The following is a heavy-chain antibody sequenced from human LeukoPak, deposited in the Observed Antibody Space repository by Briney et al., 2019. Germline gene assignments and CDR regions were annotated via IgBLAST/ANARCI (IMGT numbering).Heavy chain of an antibody. J-gene: IGHJ5*02. Sequence: SETLSLTCAVSDYSISSGYYWGWIRQPPGRGLEWIGSLHLSGSTYYSSSLKSRITISVDTSKNQFSLKLSSVTAADTAVYYCARGYRSETYEFRSGYYTGGWFDPWGQGILVTVSS. CDR3: ARGYRSETYEFRSGYYTGGWFDP. CDR2: LHLSGST. V-gene: IGHV4-38-2*01. CDR1: DYSISSGYY. D-gene: IGHD3-3*01.